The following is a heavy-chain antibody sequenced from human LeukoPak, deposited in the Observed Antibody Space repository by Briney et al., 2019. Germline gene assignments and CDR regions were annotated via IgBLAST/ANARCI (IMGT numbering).Heavy chain of an antibody. Sequence: PGGSLRLSCVASGFTFGSYSMNWVRQAPGKGLEWVSYISSGSSIMYYADSVKGRFSISRDNAKNSLYLQMNSLRDVDTAVYYCARDPLSYYWGQGTLVTVSS. CDR2: ISSGSSIM. V-gene: IGHV3-48*02. D-gene: IGHD3-16*01. CDR1: GFTFGSYS. CDR3: ARDPLSYY. J-gene: IGHJ4*02.